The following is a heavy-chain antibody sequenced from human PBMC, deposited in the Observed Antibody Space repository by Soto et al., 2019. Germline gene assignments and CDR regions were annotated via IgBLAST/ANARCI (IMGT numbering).Heavy chain of an antibody. CDR3: ARDMTRAVVPYFDF. Sequence: SVKVSCKPSGYTFISYSMSWVRQAPGQGLEWMGRIIPISGAANYAQKFQGRVTITADKSTSTSYMELSSLRSEDTAVYYCARDMTRAVVPYFDFWGQGTLVTVSS. D-gene: IGHD2-21*01. CDR1: GYTFISYS. V-gene: IGHV1-69*08. CDR2: IIPISGAA. J-gene: IGHJ4*02.